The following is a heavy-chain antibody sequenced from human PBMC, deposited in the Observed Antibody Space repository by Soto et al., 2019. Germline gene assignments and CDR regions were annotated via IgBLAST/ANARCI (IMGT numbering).Heavy chain of an antibody. CDR3: ARDRYGDGTLRVYYYYYYMDV. J-gene: IGHJ6*03. CDR2: ISSNGGST. CDR1: GFTFSSYA. D-gene: IGHD4-17*01. Sequence: GGSLRLSCAASGFTFSSYAMHWVRQAPGKGLEYVSAISSNGGSTYYANSVKGRFTISRDNSKNTLYLQMGSLRAEDMAVYYCARDRYGDGTLRVYYYYYYMDVWGKGTTVTVSS. V-gene: IGHV3-64*01.